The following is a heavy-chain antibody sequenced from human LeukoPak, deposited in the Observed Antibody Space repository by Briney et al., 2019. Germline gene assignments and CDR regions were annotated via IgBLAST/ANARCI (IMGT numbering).Heavy chain of an antibody. V-gene: IGHV3-73*01. J-gene: IGHJ4*02. D-gene: IGHD3-10*01. Sequence: GGSLRPSCAASGFTFSGSAMHWDRQASGKGLEWVGRIRSKANSYATAYAASVKGRFTISRDDSKNTAYLQMNSRKTEDTAVYYCTRQLDYYGSESSGDYWGQGTLVTVSS. CDR3: TRQLDYYGSESSGDY. CDR2: IRSKANSYAT. CDR1: GFTFSGSA.